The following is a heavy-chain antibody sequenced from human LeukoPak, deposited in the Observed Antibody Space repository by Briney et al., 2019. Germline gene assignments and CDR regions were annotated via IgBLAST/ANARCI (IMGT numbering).Heavy chain of an antibody. D-gene: IGHD3-10*01. J-gene: IGHJ4*02. CDR3: ARAFARSSYYYGSGSLYYFDY. V-gene: IGHV6-1*01. Sequence: SQTLSLTCAISGDSVSSNSAAWNWIRQSPSRGLEWLGRTYYRSKWYNDYAVSVKSRITINPDTSKNQFSLQLNSVTPEDTAVYYCARAFARSSYYYGSGSLYYFDYWGQGTLVTVSS. CDR1: GDSVSSNSAA. CDR2: TYYRSKWYN.